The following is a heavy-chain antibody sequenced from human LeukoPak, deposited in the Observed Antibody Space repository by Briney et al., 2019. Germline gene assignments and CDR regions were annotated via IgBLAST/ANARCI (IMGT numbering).Heavy chain of an antibody. CDR1: GFTFSSYR. D-gene: IGHD2-21*01. J-gene: IGHJ4*02. V-gene: IGHV3-48*01. Sequence: PGGSLRLSCAASGFTFSSYRMNWVRQAPGKGLEWVSYISISNSTVYYANSVKGRFTISRDNAKNSLYLQMNSLRAEDTAVYYCARDLHCGGDCYPPTYWGQGTMVTVSS. CDR3: ARDLHCGGDCYPPTY. CDR2: ISISNSTV.